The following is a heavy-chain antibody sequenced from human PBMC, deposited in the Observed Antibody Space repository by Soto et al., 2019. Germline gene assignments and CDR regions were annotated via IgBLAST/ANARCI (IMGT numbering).Heavy chain of an antibody. V-gene: IGHV3-9*01. CDR2: ISWNGNFT. J-gene: IGHJ4*02. CDR1: GYSFEDYS. CDR3: VGGSWFD. Sequence: EVQLVESGGDMVQPGRSLKLSCVGSGYSFEDYSMHWVRQAPGKGLEWVSGISWNGNFTGYADSVKGRFTIYRDNAKNSLFLQMRSLSLEDTALYYCVGGSWFDWGQGTLVTVSS. D-gene: IGHD1-26*01.